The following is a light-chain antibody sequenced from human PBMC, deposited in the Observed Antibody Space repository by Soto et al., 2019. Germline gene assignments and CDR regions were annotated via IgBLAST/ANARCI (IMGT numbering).Light chain of an antibody. Sequence: EIVMTQSPATLSVSPGERATLSCRASQSVSSNLAWYQQKPGQAPRLLIYGASTRATGIPARFGGSGSGTEFILTISSLQSDDFATYYCQQYNSYWTFGQGTKVEIK. V-gene: IGKV3-15*01. CDR2: GAS. CDR3: QQYNSYWT. J-gene: IGKJ1*01. CDR1: QSVSSN.